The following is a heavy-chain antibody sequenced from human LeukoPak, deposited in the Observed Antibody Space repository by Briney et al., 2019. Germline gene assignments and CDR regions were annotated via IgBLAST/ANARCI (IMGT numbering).Heavy chain of an antibody. J-gene: IGHJ4*02. CDR1: GFSVSSNY. CDR2: IRSGGNT. CDR3: AKEFSFRDGYNHGFDH. D-gene: IGHD5-24*01. V-gene: IGHV3-53*01. Sequence: PGGSLRLSCAASGFSVSSNYMSWVRQAPGKGLEWVSVIRSGGNTEHADSVKGRFTISRDNSKNTLYLQMNSLRADDTAVYYCAKEFSFRDGYNHGFDHWGRGTVVTVSA.